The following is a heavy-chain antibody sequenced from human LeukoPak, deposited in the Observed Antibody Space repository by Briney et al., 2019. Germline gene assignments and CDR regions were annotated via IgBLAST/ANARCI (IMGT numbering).Heavy chain of an antibody. CDR3: AKRGPQDYGDYGWFDP. CDR2: ISSSGSTI. J-gene: IGHJ5*02. Sequence: PGGSLRLPCAASGFTFSSYEMNWVRQAPGKGLEWVSYISSSGSTIYYADSVKGRFTISRDNAKNSLYLQMNSLRAEDTAVYYCAKRGPQDYGDYGWFDPWGQGTLVTVSS. CDR1: GFTFSSYE. D-gene: IGHD4-17*01. V-gene: IGHV3-48*03.